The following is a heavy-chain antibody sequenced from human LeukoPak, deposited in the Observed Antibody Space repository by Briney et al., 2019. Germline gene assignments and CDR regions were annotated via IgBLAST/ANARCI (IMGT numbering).Heavy chain of an antibody. J-gene: IGHJ4*02. CDR2: IYHSGST. CDR1: GGSISSGGYY. CDR3: ARGTSSWYFDY. D-gene: IGHD6-13*01. Sequence: PSQTLSLTCTVSGGSISSGGYYWSWIRQPPGKGLEWIGYIYHSGSTYYNPSLKSRVTISVDRSKNQFSLKLSSVTAADTAVYYCARGTSSWYFDYWGQGTLVTVSS. V-gene: IGHV4-30-2*01.